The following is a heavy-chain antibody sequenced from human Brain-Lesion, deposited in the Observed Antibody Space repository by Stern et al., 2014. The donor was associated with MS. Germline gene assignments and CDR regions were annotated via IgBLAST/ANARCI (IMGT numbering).Heavy chain of an antibody. D-gene: IGHD3-22*01. CDR3: ARHYDSTGYGRENWFDP. CDR2: IYNSGGT. J-gene: IGHJ5*02. CDR1: GVSIRDYY. V-gene: IGHV4-59*01. Sequence: QVQLQESGPGLVKPSETLSLTCTGSGVSIRDYYWSWIRQPPGKGLQGMGYIYNSGGTKYNPSLKSRVPISIDTSTKEFSLKLRSVTAADTAVYYCARHYDSTGYGRENWFDPWGQGTLVTVSS.